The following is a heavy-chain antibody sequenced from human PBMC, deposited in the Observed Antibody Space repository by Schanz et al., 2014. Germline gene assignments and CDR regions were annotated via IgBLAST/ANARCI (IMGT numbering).Heavy chain of an antibody. CDR3: ARGVFCTGASCGMDV. Sequence: QVQLVQSGAEVKKPGASVKVSCKASGYTFTDYYMHWVRQAPGQGLEWMGRISPNSGDTHSAQKFQGRVTMTWDRSISTANMELSRLRSDDTAVYYCARGVFCTGASCGMDVWGQGTTVTVSS. V-gene: IGHV1-2*06. CDR1: GYTFTDYY. CDR2: ISPNSGDT. D-gene: IGHD2-15*01. J-gene: IGHJ6*02.